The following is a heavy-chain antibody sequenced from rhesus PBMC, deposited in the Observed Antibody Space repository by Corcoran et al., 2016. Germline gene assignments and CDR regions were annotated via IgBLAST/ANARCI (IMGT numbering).Heavy chain of an antibody. D-gene: IGHD5-30*01. CDR3: ARAGGGYSGYNACDV. CDR2: IYGSSGST. V-gene: IGHV4-76*01. CDR1: GVSIRSNYY. J-gene: IGHJ5-2*02. Sequence: QVQLQESGPGVVKPSETLSLTCAVSGVSIRSNYYWSWIRQPPGKGLEWIGYIYGSSGSTNYNPSLKNRVTISKDASKNQFSRKLSSVTAADTAVYFCARAGGGYSGYNACDVWGRGVLVTVSS.